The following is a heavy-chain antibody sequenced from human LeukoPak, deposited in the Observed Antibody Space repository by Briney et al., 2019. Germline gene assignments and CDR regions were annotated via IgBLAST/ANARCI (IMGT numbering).Heavy chain of an antibody. V-gene: IGHV4-4*07. D-gene: IGHD3-22*01. CDR2: IYTSGST. J-gene: IGHJ4*02. CDR3: ARVFGYYYDSSGYYD. CDR1: GGSISTYY. Sequence: PSETLSLTCTVSGGSISTYYWNWIRQPAGKGLEWIGRIYTSGSTNYNPSLKSRVTMSVDTSKNQFSLKLSSVTAADTAVYYCARVFGYYYDSSGYYDWGQGTLVTVSS.